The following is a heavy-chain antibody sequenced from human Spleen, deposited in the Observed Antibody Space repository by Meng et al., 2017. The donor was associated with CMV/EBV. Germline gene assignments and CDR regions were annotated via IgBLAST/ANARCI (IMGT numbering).Heavy chain of an antibody. CDR1: GYTSTSQP. CDR2: INGDNTYT. D-gene: IGHD6-13*01. CDR3: TSWGTAAYGGWFDP. J-gene: IGHJ5*02. V-gene: IGHV1-3*01. Sequence: GYTSTSQPGHWEGQGPGQGLKWRGWINGDNTYTEYLLSVRGRITSTRDTSASKVYMEWSSLKDEDTAVYSCTSWGTAAYGGWFDPWGQGTLVTVSS.